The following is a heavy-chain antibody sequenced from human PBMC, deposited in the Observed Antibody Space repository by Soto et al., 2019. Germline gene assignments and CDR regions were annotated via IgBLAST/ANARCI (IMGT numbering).Heavy chain of an antibody. Sequence: SVKVSCKASGGTFSTSTISWVRQAPGQGLEWMGGITPIFGTASFAQKFQGRVTITADESTSTAYMELSSLRSEDTAMYYCARDGTLYDSSGYYYLYWGQGTLVTVSS. J-gene: IGHJ4*02. V-gene: IGHV1-69*13. CDR1: GGTFSTST. D-gene: IGHD3-22*01. CDR2: ITPIFGTA. CDR3: ARDGTLYDSSGYYYLY.